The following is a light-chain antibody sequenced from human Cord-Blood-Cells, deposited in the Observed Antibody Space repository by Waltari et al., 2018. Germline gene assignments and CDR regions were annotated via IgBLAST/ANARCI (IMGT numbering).Light chain of an antibody. CDR1: QDISNY. CDR2: DAS. V-gene: IGKV1-33*01. J-gene: IGKJ5*01. CDR3: QQYDNLQVT. Sequence: DIQMTQSPPSLSASVGDRVTITCQASQDISNYLIWYQQKPGKAPKLLIYDASNFETGVPSRFGGSGSGTDFTFTISSLQPEDIATYDCQQYDNLQVTFGQGTRLEIK.